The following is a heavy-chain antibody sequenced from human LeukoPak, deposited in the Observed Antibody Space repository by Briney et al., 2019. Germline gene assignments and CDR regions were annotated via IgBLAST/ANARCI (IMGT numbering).Heavy chain of an antibody. CDR3: VRVLGSYAFDY. V-gene: IGHV3-33*01. D-gene: IGHD3-10*01. Sequence: PGGSLRLSCAASGFTFSNYGMHWVRQAPGKGLEWVAAIWYDGSNKYYGDSVKGRFTISRDNAKNSLFLQLNSLRADDTAVYYCVRVLGSYAFDYWGQGTLVTVSS. CDR1: GFTFSNYG. J-gene: IGHJ4*02. CDR2: IWYDGSNK.